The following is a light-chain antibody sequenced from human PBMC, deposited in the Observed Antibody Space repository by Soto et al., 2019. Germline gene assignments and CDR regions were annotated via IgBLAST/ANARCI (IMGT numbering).Light chain of an antibody. V-gene: IGKV4-1*01. CDR2: WAT. CDR1: QTVFTGSNNKNY. Sequence: IVMTQSPASLTVSLGERATINCKSSQTVFTGSNNKNYSAWYQQKPGQAPKLLMYWATARESGVPDRFRGSGFGTDFPLTITSVQAEDVAVYYCHQYFSLPSFGGGTKVEI. CDR3: HQYFSLPS. J-gene: IGKJ4*01.